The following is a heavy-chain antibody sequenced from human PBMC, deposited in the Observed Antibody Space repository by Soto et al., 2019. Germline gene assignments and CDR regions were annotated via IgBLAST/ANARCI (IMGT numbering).Heavy chain of an antibody. D-gene: IGHD4-17*01. Sequence: EVQLVESGGGLVQPGGSLSLSCAASGFTFSSHSMNWVRQAPGKGLEWVSYISSSGSTIFYADSVKGRFTISRDSAKTSLFLQMNNLRAEDTAVYYCARDRYGDYVVNDWGQGTLVTVSS. V-gene: IGHV3-48*01. CDR3: ARDRYGDYVVND. J-gene: IGHJ4*02. CDR2: ISSSGSTI. CDR1: GFTFSSHS.